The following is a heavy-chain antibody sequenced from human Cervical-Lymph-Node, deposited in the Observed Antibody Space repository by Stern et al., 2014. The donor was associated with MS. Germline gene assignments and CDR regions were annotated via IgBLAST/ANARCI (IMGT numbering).Heavy chain of an antibody. CDR1: GFSLSTSGEG. CDR2: IYWEADK. Sequence: ESGPTLVKHTQTLTLTCTFSGFSLSTSGEGMGWIRRPPGKALEWLALIYWEADKRTSPSLKSRITITKYNYKNQVVLHMTIMDPVDTATYYCAHRPPRRIAVADDAFDIWGQGTMVTVSS. J-gene: IGHJ3*02. D-gene: IGHD6-19*01. CDR3: AHRPPRRIAVADDAFDI. V-gene: IGHV2-5*02.